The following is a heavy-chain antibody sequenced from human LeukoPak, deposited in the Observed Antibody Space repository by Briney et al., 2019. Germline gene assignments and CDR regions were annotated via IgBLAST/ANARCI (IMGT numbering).Heavy chain of an antibody. CDR3: ARGLAVGIVVVVAATVFDY. Sequence: SETLSLTCAVYGGSFSGYYWSWIRQPPGQGLEWIGEINHSGSTNYNPSLKSRVTISVDTSKNQFSLKLSSVTAADTAVYYCARGLAVGIVVVVAATVFDYWGQGTLVTVSS. CDR2: INHSGST. CDR1: GGSFSGYY. J-gene: IGHJ4*02. V-gene: IGHV4-34*01. D-gene: IGHD2-15*01.